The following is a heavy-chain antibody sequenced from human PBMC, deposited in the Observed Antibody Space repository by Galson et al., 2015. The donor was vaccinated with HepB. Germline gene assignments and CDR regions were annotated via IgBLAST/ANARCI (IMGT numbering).Heavy chain of an antibody. CDR3: ARHRHPRAGSGPLDY. J-gene: IGHJ4*02. CDR2: IYYSGST. V-gene: IGHV4-59*01. D-gene: IGHD5-12*01. Sequence: QVQLQESGPGLVKPSETLSLTCTVSGGSISSYYWSWIRQPPGKGLEWIGYIYYSGSTNYNPSLKSRVTISVDTSKNQFSLKLSSVTAADTAVYYCARHRHPRAGSGPLDYWGQGTLVTVSS. CDR1: GGSISSYY.